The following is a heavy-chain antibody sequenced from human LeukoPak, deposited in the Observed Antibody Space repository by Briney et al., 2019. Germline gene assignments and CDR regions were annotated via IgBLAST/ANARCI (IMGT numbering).Heavy chain of an antibody. J-gene: IGHJ4*02. Sequence: GGSLRLSCGASGFTFSSYAMSWVRQAPGKGLEWVSAISGRGGSTYYVDSVKGRFTISRDNSKNTLYLQMNSLRAEDTAVYYCAKDYGDYGSFDYWGQGTLVTVSS. CDR3: AKDYGDYGSFDY. CDR1: GFTFSSYA. V-gene: IGHV3-23*01. D-gene: IGHD4-17*01. CDR2: ISGRGGST.